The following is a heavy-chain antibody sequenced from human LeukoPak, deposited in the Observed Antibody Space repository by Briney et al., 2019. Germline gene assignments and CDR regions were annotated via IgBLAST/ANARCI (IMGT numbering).Heavy chain of an antibody. CDR1: GFTFEIYA. D-gene: IGHD5-18*01. V-gene: IGHV3-43*02. CDR2: ISGDGGST. CDR3: AKVLDTAMVTGGHYYYGVDV. Sequence: GALRLPCAASGFTFEIYAWPWVRNAPGKGLGWVSFISGDGGSTYYADSVKGRFTISRDNSKNSLYLQMNSLRTEDTALYYCAKVLDTAMVTGGHYYYGVDVWGQGTTVTVSS. J-gene: IGHJ6*02.